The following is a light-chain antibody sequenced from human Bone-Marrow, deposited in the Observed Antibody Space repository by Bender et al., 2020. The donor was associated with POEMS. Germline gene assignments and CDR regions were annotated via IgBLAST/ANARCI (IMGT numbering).Light chain of an antibody. Sequence: QSVLTQPPSASGTPGQRVTISCSGSNSNIGTNAVNWYQQFPGTAPKLLIYSDKQRPSGVPDRFYAFKSGTSASLAISGLQSEDEAVYFCGGWGCGLGGGVFSGGTKLTVL. CDR2: SDK. V-gene: IGLV1-44*01. J-gene: IGLJ3*02. CDR1: NSNIGTNA. CDR3: GGWGCGLGGGV.